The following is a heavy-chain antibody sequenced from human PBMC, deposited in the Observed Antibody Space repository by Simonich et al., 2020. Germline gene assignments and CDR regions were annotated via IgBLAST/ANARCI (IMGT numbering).Heavy chain of an antibody. Sequence: QVQLVQSGAEVKKPGASVKVSCKASGYTFTSYGISWVRQAPGQGLEWKGRISAYNGNTNYAQKLQGRVTMTTDTSTSTAYMELRSLRSDDTAVYYCARASRGTWWYYYFDYWGQGTLVTVSS. CDR3: ARASRGTWWYYYFDY. CDR2: ISAYNGNT. CDR1: GYTFTSYG. D-gene: IGHD2-15*01. V-gene: IGHV1-18*01. J-gene: IGHJ4*02.